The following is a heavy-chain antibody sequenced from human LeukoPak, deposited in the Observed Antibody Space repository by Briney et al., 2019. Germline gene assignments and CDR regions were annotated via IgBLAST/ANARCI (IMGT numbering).Heavy chain of an antibody. J-gene: IGHJ6*03. CDR2: INPNSGGT. Sequence: ASVKVSCKASGYTFTGYYMHWVRQAPGQGLEWMGWINPNSGGTNYAQKFQGRVTMTRDTPISTAYMELSRLRSDDTAVYYCAREGDIVATIYYYYMDVWGKGTTVTVSS. CDR1: GYTFTGYY. V-gene: IGHV1-2*02. CDR3: AREGDIVATIYYYYMDV. D-gene: IGHD5-12*01.